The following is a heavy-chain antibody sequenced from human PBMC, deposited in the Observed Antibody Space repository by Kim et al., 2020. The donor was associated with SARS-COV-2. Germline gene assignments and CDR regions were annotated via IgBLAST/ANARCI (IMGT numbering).Heavy chain of an antibody. CDR2: IKSQSDGGTT. CDR3: TTSRWSSYAY. Sequence: GGSLRLSCAASGFTFSNAWMNWVRQAPGKGLEWVGRIKSQSDGGTTDYAAPVKGRCTISREDSEDTLYLQMNRLKTDDTGVYYCTTSRWSSYAYWGQGTLVTVSS. J-gene: IGHJ4*02. CDR1: GFTFSNAW. D-gene: IGHD2-2*01. V-gene: IGHV3-15*01.